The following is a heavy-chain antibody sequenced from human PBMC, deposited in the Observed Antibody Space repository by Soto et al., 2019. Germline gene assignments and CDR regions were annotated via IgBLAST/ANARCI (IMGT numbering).Heavy chain of an antibody. CDR2: IYYSGST. Sequence: SETLSLTCTVSGGSISSYYWSWIRQPPGKGLEWIGYIYYSGSTNYNPSLKSRVTISVDTSKNQFSLKLSSVTAADTAVYYCARLRAGTWFDPWGQGTLVTVSS. J-gene: IGHJ5*02. CDR1: GGSISSYY. D-gene: IGHD6-19*01. CDR3: ARLRAGTWFDP. V-gene: IGHV4-59*08.